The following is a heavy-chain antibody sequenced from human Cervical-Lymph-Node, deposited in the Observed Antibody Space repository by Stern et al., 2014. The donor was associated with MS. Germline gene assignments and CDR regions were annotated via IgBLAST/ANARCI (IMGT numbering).Heavy chain of an antibody. J-gene: IGHJ4*02. Sequence: VQLVESGAEVKKPGSSVKVSCKASGGTFSSYAISWVRQAPGQGLEWMGGVIPIFGTANYGQKFQGRVTITADESTSTAYMELSSLRSEDTAVYYCARTRYYDSSGWPLFDYWGQGTLVTVSS. CDR1: GGTFSSYA. CDR3: ARTRYYDSSGWPLFDY. V-gene: IGHV1-69*01. CDR2: VIPIFGTA. D-gene: IGHD3-22*01.